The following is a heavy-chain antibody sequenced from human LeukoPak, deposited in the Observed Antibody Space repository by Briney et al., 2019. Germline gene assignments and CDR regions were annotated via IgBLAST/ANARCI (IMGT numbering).Heavy chain of an antibody. CDR3: ARGDTAMVMFDY. CDR1: GGSISSYY. V-gene: IGHV4-59*12. Sequence: KPSETLSLTCTVSGGSISSYYWSWIRQPPGKGLEWIGYIYYSGSTNYNPSLKSRVTISVDTSKNQFSLKLSSVTAADTAVYYCARGDTAMVMFDYWGQGTLVTVSS. D-gene: IGHD5-18*01. CDR2: IYYSGST. J-gene: IGHJ4*02.